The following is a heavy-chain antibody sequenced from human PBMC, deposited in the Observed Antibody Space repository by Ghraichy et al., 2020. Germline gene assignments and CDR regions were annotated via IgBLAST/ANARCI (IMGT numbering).Heavy chain of an antibody. D-gene: IGHD3-22*01. Sequence: SETLSLTCAVSGGSISSSNWWSWVRQPPGKGLEWIGEIYHSGSTNYNPFLKSRVTISVDKSKNQFSLKLSSVTAADTAVYYCARDNGGNYYDSSGYNWFDPWGQGTLVTVSS. V-gene: IGHV4-4*02. CDR1: GGSISSSNW. CDR2: IYHSGST. J-gene: IGHJ5*02. CDR3: ARDNGGNYYDSSGYNWFDP.